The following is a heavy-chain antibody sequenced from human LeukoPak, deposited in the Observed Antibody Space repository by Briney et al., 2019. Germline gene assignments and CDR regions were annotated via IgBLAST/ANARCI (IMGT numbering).Heavy chain of an antibody. CDR3: ARDKGSVLRYFDWLHYYYGMDV. J-gene: IGHJ6*02. CDR2: INPSGGST. D-gene: IGHD3-9*01. CDR1: GGTFSSYA. Sequence: ASVKVSCKASGGTFSSYAISWVRQAPGQGLEWMGVINPSGGSTSYAQKFQGRVTMTRDTSTSTVYMELSSLRSEDTAVYYCARDKGSVLRYFDWLHYYYGMDVWGQGTTVTVSS. V-gene: IGHV1-46*01.